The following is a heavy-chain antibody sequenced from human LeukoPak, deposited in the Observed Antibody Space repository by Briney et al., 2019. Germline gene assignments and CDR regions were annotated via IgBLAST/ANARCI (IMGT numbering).Heavy chain of an antibody. CDR1: GYTFTSYD. V-gene: IGHV1-8*01. Sequence: GASVKVSCKASGYTFTSYDINWVRQATGQGLEWMGWMNPNSGNTGYAQKFQGRVNMTRNTSISTAYMELSSLRSEDTAVYYCARFSRFPDYYDSSGLDYWGQGTLVTVSS. D-gene: IGHD3-22*01. CDR3: ARFSRFPDYYDSSGLDY. CDR2: MNPNSGNT. J-gene: IGHJ4*02.